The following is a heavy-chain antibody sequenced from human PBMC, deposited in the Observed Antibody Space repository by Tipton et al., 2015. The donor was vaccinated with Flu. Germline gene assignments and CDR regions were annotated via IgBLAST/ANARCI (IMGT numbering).Heavy chain of an antibody. D-gene: IGHD6-19*01. CDR1: GFTFDDYA. J-gene: IGHJ4*02. Sequence: QLVQSGGGLVQPGRSLRLSCAASGFTFDDYAMHWVRQAPGKGLEWVSGISWNSGSIGYADSVKGRFTISRDNAKNSLYLQMNSLRAEDTALYYCAKGLQTVAAPPFDYWGQGTLVTVSS. CDR2: ISWNSGSI. V-gene: IGHV3-9*01. CDR3: AKGLQTVAAPPFDY.